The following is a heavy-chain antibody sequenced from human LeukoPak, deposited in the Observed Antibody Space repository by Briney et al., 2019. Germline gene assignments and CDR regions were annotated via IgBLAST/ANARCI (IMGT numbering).Heavy chain of an antibody. Sequence: PSETLSLTCAVSGGSISNYYWSWIRQPPGKGLEWIRYISYTGSTNYHSSLKSRVTIPLDTSKNQFSLKLSSVTAADTAVYYCARQGDSSSWSYFDYWGQGTLVTVSS. V-gene: IGHV4-59*08. D-gene: IGHD6-13*01. CDR2: ISYTGST. J-gene: IGHJ4*02. CDR1: GGSISNYY. CDR3: ARQGDSSSWSYFDY.